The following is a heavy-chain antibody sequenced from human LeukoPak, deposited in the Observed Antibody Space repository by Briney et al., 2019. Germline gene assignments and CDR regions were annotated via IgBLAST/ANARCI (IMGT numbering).Heavy chain of an antibody. D-gene: IGHD2-2*01. CDR1: GGTFSSYA. J-gene: IGHJ3*02. CDR3: ASNGCSSTSCYEYPNAFDI. CDR2: IIPIFGTA. Sequence: EASVKVSCKASGGTFSSYAISWVRQAPGQGLEWMGGIIPIFGTANYAQKFQGRVTITADESTSTAYMELSSPRSEDTAVYYCASNGCSSTSCYEYPNAFDIWGQGTMVTVSS. V-gene: IGHV1-69*13.